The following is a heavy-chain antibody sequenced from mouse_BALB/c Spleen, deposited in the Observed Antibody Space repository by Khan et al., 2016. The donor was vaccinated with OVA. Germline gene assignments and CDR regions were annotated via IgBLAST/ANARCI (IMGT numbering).Heavy chain of an antibody. CDR1: GYTFTTYT. D-gene: IGHD2-14*01. V-gene: IGHV1-4*01. CDR3: ARECAYYRSDGWFSY. Sequence: VQLQESGAELARPGASVKMSCKASGYTFTTYTMHWVKQRPGQGLEWIGYINPSNGYTNYNQKFKDKSTLTADKSSSTAYMQLSSLTSDYSAVYYCARECAYYRSDGWFSYWGQGTLVTVSA. J-gene: IGHJ3*01. CDR2: INPSNGYT.